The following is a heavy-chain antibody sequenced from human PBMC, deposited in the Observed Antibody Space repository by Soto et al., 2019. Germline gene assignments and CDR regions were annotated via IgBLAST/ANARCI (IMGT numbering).Heavy chain of an antibody. J-gene: IGHJ4*02. CDR1: GYTFTSYG. D-gene: IGHD6-19*01. Sequence: ASVKVSCKASGYTFTSYGISWVRQAPGQGLEWMGWISAYNGNTNYAQKLQGRVAMTTDTSTSTAYMELRSLRSDDTAVYYCARTKYSSGPGYYFDYWGQGTLVTVSS. CDR2: ISAYNGNT. CDR3: ARTKYSSGPGYYFDY. V-gene: IGHV1-18*01.